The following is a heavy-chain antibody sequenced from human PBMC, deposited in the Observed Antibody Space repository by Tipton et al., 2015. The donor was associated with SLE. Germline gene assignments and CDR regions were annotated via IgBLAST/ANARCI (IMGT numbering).Heavy chain of an antibody. CDR2: ISYDGSNK. D-gene: IGHD2-2*01. V-gene: IGHV3-30-3*01. J-gene: IGHJ4*02. CDR3: ASLDDNIVVVPAAINY. Sequence: SLRLSCAASGFTFSSYAMHWVRQAPGKGLEWVAVISYDGSNKYYADSVKGRFTISRDNSKNTLYLQMNSLRAEDTAVYYCASLDDNIVVVPAAINYWGQGTLVTVSS. CDR1: GFTFSSYA.